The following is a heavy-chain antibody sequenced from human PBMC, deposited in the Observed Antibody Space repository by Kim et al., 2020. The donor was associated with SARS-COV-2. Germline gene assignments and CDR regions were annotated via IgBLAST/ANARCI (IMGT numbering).Heavy chain of an antibody. D-gene: IGHD3-22*01. Sequence: SETLSLTCTVSGGSISSSSYYWGWIRQPPGKGLEWIGSIYYSGSTYYNPSLKSRVTISVDTSKNQFSLKLSSVTAADTAVYYCARHLRAITMIVVVHQNYFDYWGQGTLVTVSS. J-gene: IGHJ4*02. CDR3: ARHLRAITMIVVVHQNYFDY. CDR1: GGSISSSSYY. V-gene: IGHV4-39*01. CDR2: IYYSGST.